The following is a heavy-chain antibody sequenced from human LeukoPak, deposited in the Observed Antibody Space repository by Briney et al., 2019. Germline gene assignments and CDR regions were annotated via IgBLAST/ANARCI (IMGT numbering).Heavy chain of an antibody. V-gene: IGHV1-69*01. CDR3: ARGTDYDYVWGRRLRRAFDI. Sequence: ASVKVSCKASGGTFSSYAISWVRQAPGQGLEWMGGIIPIFGTANYAQKFQGRVTITADESTSTAYVELSSLRSEDTAVYYCARGTDYDYVWGRRLRRAFDIWGQGTMVTVSS. CDR1: GGTFSSYA. J-gene: IGHJ3*02. CDR2: IIPIFGTA. D-gene: IGHD3-16*01.